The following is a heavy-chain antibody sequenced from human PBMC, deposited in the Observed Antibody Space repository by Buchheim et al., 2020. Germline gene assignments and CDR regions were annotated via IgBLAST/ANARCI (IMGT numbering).Heavy chain of an antibody. Sequence: EVQLVQSGAEVKKPGESLKISCKGSGYSFSSYWIAWVRQMPGKALEWMGIIYAGDSDTRYSPSFQGQVTISADKSISPAYLQWTTLRASDTAMYYCARLTSSSSPYYFDYWGQGTL. V-gene: IGHV5-51*01. CDR2: IYAGDSDT. J-gene: IGHJ4*02. CDR3: ARLTSSSSPYYFDY. D-gene: IGHD6-6*01. CDR1: GYSFSSYW.